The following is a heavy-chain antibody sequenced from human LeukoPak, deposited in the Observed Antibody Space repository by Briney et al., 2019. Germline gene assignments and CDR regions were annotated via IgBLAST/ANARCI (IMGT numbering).Heavy chain of an antibody. CDR3: ARDRALLLTYGMDV. J-gene: IGHJ6*02. D-gene: IGHD3-22*01. CDR2: ISSSSSTI. V-gene: IGHV3-48*04. Sequence: GGSLRLSCAASGFTFSSYSMNWVRQAPGKGLEWVSYISSSSSTIYYADSVKGRFTISRDNAKNSLYLQMNSLRAEDTAVYYSARDRALLLTYGMDVWGQGTTVTVSS. CDR1: GFTFSSYS.